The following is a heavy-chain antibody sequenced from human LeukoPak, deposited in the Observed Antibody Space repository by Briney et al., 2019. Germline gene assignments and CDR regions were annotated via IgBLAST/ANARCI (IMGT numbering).Heavy chain of an antibody. CDR2: MNPNSGNT. CDR3: ARELSAMVIAFDI. J-gene: IGHJ3*02. CDR1: GYTFTSYD. Sequence: ASVKVSCKASGYTFTSYDINWVRQAPGQGLEWMGWMNPNSGNTGYAQKFQGRVTMTRNTSISTAYMELSSLRSEDTAVYYCARELSAMVIAFDIWGQGTMVTVSS. V-gene: IGHV1-8*01. D-gene: IGHD5-18*01.